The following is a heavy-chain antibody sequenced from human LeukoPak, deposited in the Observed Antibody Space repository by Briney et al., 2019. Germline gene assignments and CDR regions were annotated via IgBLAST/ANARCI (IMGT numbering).Heavy chain of an antibody. CDR1: GGSISSYY. Sequence: SETLSLTCTVSGGSISSYYWSWIRQPPGKGLEWIGYIHYSGSTNYNPSLKSRITMSLDTSKSQFSLKLRSVTPADTAVYYCAASGWPSNSFGVWGQGTTVTVSS. CDR3: AASGWPSNSFGV. CDR2: IHYSGST. J-gene: IGHJ6*02. V-gene: IGHV4-59*01. D-gene: IGHD6-19*01.